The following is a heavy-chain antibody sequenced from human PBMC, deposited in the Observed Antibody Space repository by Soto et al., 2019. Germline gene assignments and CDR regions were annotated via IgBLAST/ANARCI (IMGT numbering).Heavy chain of an antibody. CDR2: IYYSGST. D-gene: IGHD2-8*01. CDR3: ARLVDLIMVLDY. J-gene: IGHJ4*02. V-gene: IGHV4-39*01. Sequence: SETLSLTCTVSGGSISSSSYYWGWIRQPPGKGLEWIGSIYYSGSTYYNPSLKSRVTISVDTSKNQFSLKLSSVTAADTAVYYCARLVDLIMVLDYWGQGTLVTVSS. CDR1: GGSISSSSYY.